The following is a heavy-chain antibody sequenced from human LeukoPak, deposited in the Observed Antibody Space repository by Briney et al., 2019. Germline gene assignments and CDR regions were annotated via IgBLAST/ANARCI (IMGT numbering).Heavy chain of an antibody. CDR2: ISGSGGST. J-gene: IGHJ4*02. V-gene: IGHV3-23*01. D-gene: IGHD3-10*01. CDR3: AKLVSPSPKYYYGSGLPDY. Sequence: PGGYLRLSCAASGFTFSSYAMSWVRQAPGKGLEWVSAISGSGGSTYYADSVKGRFTISRDNSKNTLYLQMNSLRAEDTAVYYCAKLVSPSPKYYYGSGLPDYWGQGTQVTVSS. CDR1: GFTFSSYA.